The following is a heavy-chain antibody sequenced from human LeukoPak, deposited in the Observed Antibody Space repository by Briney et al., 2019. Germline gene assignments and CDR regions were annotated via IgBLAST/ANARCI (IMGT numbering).Heavy chain of an antibody. CDR1: GGAFSSYA. J-gene: IGHJ4*02. D-gene: IGHD4-17*01. CDR3: ARDLYGDYSGY. V-gene: IGHV1-69*13. CDR2: IIPIFGTA. Sequence: ASVKVSCEASGGAFSSYAISWVRQAPGQGLEWMGGIIPIFGTANYAQKFQGRVTITADESTSTAYMEPSSLRSEDTAVYYCARDLYGDYSGYWGQGTLVTVSS.